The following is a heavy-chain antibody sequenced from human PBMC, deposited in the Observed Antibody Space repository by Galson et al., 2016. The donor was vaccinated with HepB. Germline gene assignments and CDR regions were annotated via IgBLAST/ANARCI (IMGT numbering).Heavy chain of an antibody. J-gene: IGHJ6*02. V-gene: IGHV4-61*01. CDR3: ARDADRSFYYYYAMDV. Sequence: SETLSLTCSVSGDSVNSGSYYWTWIRQPPGKGLEWIGNIYYGGSTNYNASFKSRVTISVDTSKNQFSLKLSSVTAADTAVYYCARDADRSFYYYYAMDVWGQGTTVTVSS. CDR1: GDSVNSGSYY. CDR2: IYYGGST.